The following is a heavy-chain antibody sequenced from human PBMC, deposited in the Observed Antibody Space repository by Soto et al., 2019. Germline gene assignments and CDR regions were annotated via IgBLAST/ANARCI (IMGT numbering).Heavy chain of an antibody. CDR3: ARELLVAISGAYYYYGMDV. D-gene: IGHD2-15*01. V-gene: IGHV3-21*01. Sequence: EVQLVESGGGLVKPGGSLRLSCAASGFTFSSYSMNWVRQAPGKGLEWVSSISSSSSYIYYADSVKGRFTISRDNAKNSLYLQMNSLRAEDTAVYYCARELLVAISGAYYYYGMDVWGQGTTVTVAS. J-gene: IGHJ6*02. CDR2: ISSSSSYI. CDR1: GFTFSSYS.